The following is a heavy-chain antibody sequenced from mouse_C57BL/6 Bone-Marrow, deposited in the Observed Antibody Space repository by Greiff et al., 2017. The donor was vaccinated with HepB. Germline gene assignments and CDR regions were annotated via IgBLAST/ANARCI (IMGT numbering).Heavy chain of an antibody. CDR3: ARDDYCRRDYFDY. CDR2: IYPGGGST. D-gene: IGHD1-1*01. Sequence: VQLQQSGADLVKPGASVKMSCKASGYTFTSYGITWVRQRPGKGLEWIADIYPGGGSTNYNEKLKSKSTLTVDTTSNTPYMQLSSLTSEDAAVYYCARDDYCRRDYFDYWGQGTTLTVSS. J-gene: IGHJ2*01. CDR1: GYTFTSYG. V-gene: IGHV1-55*01.